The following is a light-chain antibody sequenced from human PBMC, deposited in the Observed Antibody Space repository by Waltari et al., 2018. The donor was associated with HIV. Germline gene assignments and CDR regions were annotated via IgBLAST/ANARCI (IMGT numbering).Light chain of an antibody. CDR1: NIGSKG. CDR3: QVWDSSTDLRV. CDR2: DDS. J-gene: IGLJ2*01. Sequence: SYVLPQPPSVSVAPGQTARITCGGNNIGSKGVHWYQQTPSQAAVLVVYDDSDRPSGIPERFSGSSSWNTATLTSSRVEAGDEADFYCQVWDSSTDLRVFGGGTKLTVL. V-gene: IGLV3-21*02.